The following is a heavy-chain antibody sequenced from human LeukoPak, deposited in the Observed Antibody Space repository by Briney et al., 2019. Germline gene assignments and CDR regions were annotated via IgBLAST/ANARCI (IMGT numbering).Heavy chain of an antibody. J-gene: IGHJ6*03. CDR3: ARGNNDYGDNGKIRFGYMDV. CDR1: GFTLSDYY. CDR2: ISSRGSTI. D-gene: IGHD4-17*01. Sequence: PGGPLRLSCAASGFTLSDYYMTWIRQAPGKGLEWVSYISSRGSTILYADSVKGRFTISRDNAKNSLYLQMNSLRAEDTAVYYCARGNNDYGDNGKIRFGYMDVWGKGTTVTVSS. V-gene: IGHV3-11*04.